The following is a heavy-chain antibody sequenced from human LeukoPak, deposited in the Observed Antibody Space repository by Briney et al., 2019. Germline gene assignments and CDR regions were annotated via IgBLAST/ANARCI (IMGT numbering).Heavy chain of an antibody. J-gene: IGHJ4*02. V-gene: IGHV3-23*01. CDR1: GFTFSSYA. CDR2: ISGSAGST. CDR3: VKDLSKQPGWAFDY. Sequence: PGGSLRLSCAASGFTFSSYAMSWVRQAPGKGLEWVSVISGSAGSTYYADSVKGRFTISRDNSKNTLYLQMNSLRAEDTAVYYCVKDLSKQPGWAFDYWGQGTLVTVSS. D-gene: IGHD3-9*01.